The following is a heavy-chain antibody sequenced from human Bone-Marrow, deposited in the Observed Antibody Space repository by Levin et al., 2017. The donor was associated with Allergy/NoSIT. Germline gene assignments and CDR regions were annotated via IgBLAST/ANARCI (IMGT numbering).Heavy chain of an antibody. Sequence: GGSLRLSCAASGFTFSNYWMSWVRQAPGKGLEWVANIKDDGSEKYYVDSVKGRFTIARDNAKNLLYLQMNSLRAEDTAVYYCANTPRRIPVAFWGQGTLVTVSS. CDR1: GFTFSNYW. CDR3: ANTPRRIPVAF. CDR2: IKDDGSEK. D-gene: IGHD2-21*01. J-gene: IGHJ4*02. V-gene: IGHV3-7*02.